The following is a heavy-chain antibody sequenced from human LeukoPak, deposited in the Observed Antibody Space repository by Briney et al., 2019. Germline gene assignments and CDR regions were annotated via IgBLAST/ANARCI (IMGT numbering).Heavy chain of an antibody. CDR2: INPNSGGT. V-gene: IGHV1-2*02. D-gene: IGHD5-18*01. Sequence: ASVKVSCKASGYTFTGYYMHWVRQTPGQGLEWMGWINPNSGGTNYAQKFQGRVTMTRDTSISTAYMELCRLRSDDTAVYYCARVSWIQLWLGGDWFDPWGQGTLVTVSS. CDR1: GYTFTGYY. J-gene: IGHJ5*02. CDR3: ARVSWIQLWLGGDWFDP.